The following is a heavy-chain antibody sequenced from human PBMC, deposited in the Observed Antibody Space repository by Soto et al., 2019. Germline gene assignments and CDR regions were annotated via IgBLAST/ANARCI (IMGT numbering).Heavy chain of an antibody. CDR3: ARAAYYYDSSGYYPGDY. V-gene: IGHV1-3*01. Sequence: ASVKVSCKASGYTFTSYAMHWVRQAPGQRLEWMGWINAGNGNTKYSQKFQGRVTITRDTSASTAYMEVSSLRSEDTAVYYCARAAYYYDSSGYYPGDYWGQGSLVTVSS. J-gene: IGHJ4*02. CDR1: GYTFTSYA. CDR2: INAGNGNT. D-gene: IGHD3-22*01.